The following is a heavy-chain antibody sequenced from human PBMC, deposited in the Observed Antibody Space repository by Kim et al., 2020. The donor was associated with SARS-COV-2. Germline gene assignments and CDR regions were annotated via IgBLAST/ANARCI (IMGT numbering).Heavy chain of an antibody. Sequence: TANDAQKFQGGVTITADESTSTAYMELSSLRSEETAVYYCASSPGGYFDYWGQGTLVTVSS. D-gene: IGHD3-10*01. J-gene: IGHJ4*02. V-gene: IGHV1-69*01. CDR3: ASSPGGYFDY. CDR2: TA.